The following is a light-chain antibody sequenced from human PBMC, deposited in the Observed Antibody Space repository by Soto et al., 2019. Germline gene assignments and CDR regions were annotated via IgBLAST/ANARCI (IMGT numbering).Light chain of an antibody. CDR3: QQYDNLPYT. J-gene: IGKJ2*01. V-gene: IGKV1-33*01. Sequence: DIQMTQSPSSLSASVGDRVTITCQASQDISNYLNWYQQKPGKAPKLRIDDATNLETGVPSRFSVSGSGKDFTFTISSLQPEDIATYYCQQYDNLPYTFGQGTKLEIK. CDR1: QDISNY. CDR2: DAT.